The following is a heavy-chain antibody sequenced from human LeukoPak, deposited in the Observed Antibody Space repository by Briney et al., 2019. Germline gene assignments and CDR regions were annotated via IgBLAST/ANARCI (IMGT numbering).Heavy chain of an antibody. Sequence: GGSLRLSCAASGFTFSNYWMSCVRQAPGKGLEWVANIKHDGGDKHYVDSVKGRFTIARDSAKNSLNLQMNSLRAEATAVYYCARGGNYDILTGYIFDYWGQGTLVTVSS. CDR1: GFTFSNYW. CDR2: IKHDGGDK. V-gene: IGHV3-7*03. J-gene: IGHJ4*02. CDR3: ARGGNYDILTGYIFDY. D-gene: IGHD3-9*01.